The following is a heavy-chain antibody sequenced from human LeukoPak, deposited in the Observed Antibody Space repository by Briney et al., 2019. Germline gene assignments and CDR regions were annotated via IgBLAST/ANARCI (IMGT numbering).Heavy chain of an antibody. CDR1: GFILSNCG. D-gene: IGHD2/OR15-2a*01. CDR3: AKGGSLSYYYYGMDV. Sequence: PGGSLRLSCAAAGFILSNCGMHWVRHAPGKGLGWVALISYDGSNKYYADSVKGRFTISRDNSKNTLYLQMNSLRAEDTAVFYCAKGGSLSYYYYGMDVWGQGTTVTVSS. J-gene: IGHJ6*02. V-gene: IGHV3-30*18. CDR2: ISYDGSNK.